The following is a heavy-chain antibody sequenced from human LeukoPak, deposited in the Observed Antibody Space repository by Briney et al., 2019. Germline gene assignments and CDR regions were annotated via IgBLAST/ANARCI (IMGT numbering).Heavy chain of an antibody. V-gene: IGHV4-59*01. J-gene: IGHJ4*02. CDR1: GGSISSYY. CDR2: IYYIRST. Sequence: SETLSLTCTVPGGSISSYYWSWLRQPPAKGLDWVGYIYYIRSTNYNPSLKSRVTISVDPSKNQFSLKLSSVTAADTAVYYCARADGYGPPYFDYWGQGTLVTVSS. D-gene: IGHD5-12*01. CDR3: ARADGYGPPYFDY.